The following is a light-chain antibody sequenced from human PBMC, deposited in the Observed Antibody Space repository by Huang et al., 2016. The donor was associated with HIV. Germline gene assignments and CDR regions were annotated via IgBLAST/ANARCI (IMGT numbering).Light chain of an antibody. CDR1: QGITNA. Sequence: DIQMTQSPSSLSASVGDRVTITCRASQGITNALAWYQQKPGKAPKLLLYAASRLHSGVPSRFSGSGSGTDYTLTIISLEPEDFATYYCQQFHSAPQTFGQGTKLEI. CDR2: AAS. V-gene: IGKV1-NL1*01. CDR3: QQFHSAPQT. J-gene: IGKJ2*01.